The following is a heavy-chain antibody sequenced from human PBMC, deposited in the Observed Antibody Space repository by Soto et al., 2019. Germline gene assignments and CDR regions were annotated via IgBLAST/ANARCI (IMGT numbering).Heavy chain of an antibody. Sequence: GGSLRLSCAASGFTFSSYGMHWVRQAPGRGLEWVAVISYDGSNKYYADSVKGRFTISRDNSKNTLYLQMNSLRAEDTAVYYCAKDLSVATFLGAYYYYYGMDVWGQGTTVTVSS. CDR1: GFTFSSYG. CDR2: ISYDGSNK. V-gene: IGHV3-30*18. J-gene: IGHJ6*02. D-gene: IGHD5-12*01. CDR3: AKDLSVATFLGAYYYYYGMDV.